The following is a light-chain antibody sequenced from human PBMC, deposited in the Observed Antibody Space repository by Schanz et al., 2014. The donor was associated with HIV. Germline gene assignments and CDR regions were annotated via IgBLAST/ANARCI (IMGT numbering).Light chain of an antibody. Sequence: QSVLTQPPSVSGAPGQRVTISCTGSSSNMGTGFDVYWYQQLPGTAPKLLVYSDDRRPSGVPDRFSGSKSGTSASLAISGLQSEDEANYYCQSFDKSVSAVVFGGGTKLTVL. CDR2: SDD. J-gene: IGLJ2*01. CDR1: SSNMGTGFD. V-gene: IGLV1-40*01. CDR3: QSFDKSVSAVV.